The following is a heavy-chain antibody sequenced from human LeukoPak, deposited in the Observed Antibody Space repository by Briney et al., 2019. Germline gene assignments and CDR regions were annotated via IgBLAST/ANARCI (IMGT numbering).Heavy chain of an antibody. J-gene: IGHJ4*02. Sequence: GGSLRLSCAASGFTFSSYAMHWVRQAPGKGLECVAFISDDGTNTYYAGSVKGRFTISRDNSKNTLYLQMDSLRAEDTALYYCAGSSSSGYAYYFDYWGQGTLVTVSS. D-gene: IGHD6-19*01. CDR3: AGSSSSGYAYYFDY. V-gene: IGHV3-30*04. CDR1: GFTFSSYA. CDR2: ISDDGTNT.